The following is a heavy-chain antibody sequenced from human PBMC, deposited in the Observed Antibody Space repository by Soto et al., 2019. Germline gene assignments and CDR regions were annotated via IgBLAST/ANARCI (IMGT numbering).Heavy chain of an antibody. CDR3: ARGSASKSGHLWYFDL. D-gene: IGHD2-8*02. J-gene: IGHJ2*01. V-gene: IGHV3-21*01. CDR2: ISATTTYK. CDR1: GFTFDTYT. Sequence: EVQVVESGGGLVKPGGSPRLSCTASGFTFDTYTMNWLRQAPGRGLEWVSSISATTTYKYYAASVEGRFTISRDNAKNSLYLQTNSLGAEDTAVYYCARGSASKSGHLWYFDLWGRGTLVTVSS.